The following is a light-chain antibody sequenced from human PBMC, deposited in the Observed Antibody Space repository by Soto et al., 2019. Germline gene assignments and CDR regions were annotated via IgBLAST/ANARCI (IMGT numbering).Light chain of an antibody. J-gene: IGKJ1*01. CDR1: QSISSW. V-gene: IGKV1-5*01. CDR2: DAS. CDR3: QQYNSYSPT. Sequence: TRMTQSPSTLSASVGDRDTITCRASQSISSWLAWYQQKPGKAPKLLIYDASSLESGVPSRFSGSGSGTEFTLTISSLQPDDSATYYCQQYNSYSPTFAQGTKVDI.